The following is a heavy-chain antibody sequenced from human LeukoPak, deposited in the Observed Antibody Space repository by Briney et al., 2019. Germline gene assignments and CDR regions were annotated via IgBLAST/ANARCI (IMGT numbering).Heavy chain of an antibody. D-gene: IGHD2-2*01. CDR3: ARGSKEVNEYFQH. CDR2: IIPIFGTA. CDR1: GGTFSSYA. Sequence: SVKVSRKASGGTFSSYAISWVRQAPGQGLEWMGGIIPIFGTANYTQKFQGRVTITTDESTSTAYMELSSLGSEDTAVYYCARGSKEVNEYFQHWGQGTLVTVPS. J-gene: IGHJ1*01. V-gene: IGHV1-69*05.